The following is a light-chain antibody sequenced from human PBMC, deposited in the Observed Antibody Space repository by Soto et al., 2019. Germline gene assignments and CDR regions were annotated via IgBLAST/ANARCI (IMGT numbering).Light chain of an antibody. CDR1: QSVGNY. Sequence: DIVLAQSPATLPLSPWQRATLSCMASQSVGNYLAWYQQTPGQAPRLLIYDASNRATGIPARFSGSGSGTDFTLTISYLEPEDFAVFYCQQRSNWPPTFGQGTKVDI. V-gene: IGKV3-11*01. J-gene: IGKJ1*01. CDR2: DAS. CDR3: QQRSNWPPT.